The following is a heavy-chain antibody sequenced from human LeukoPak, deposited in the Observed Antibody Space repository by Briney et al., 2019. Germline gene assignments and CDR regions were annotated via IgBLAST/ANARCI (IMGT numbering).Heavy chain of an antibody. CDR3: ARGLDSRKLGY. CDR1: GASFNSDDQY. J-gene: IGHJ4*02. V-gene: IGHV4-31*03. D-gene: IGHD3-22*01. Sequence: SETLSLTCTVSGASFNSDDQYWNWIRQSPGKGLEWVGSIHPSGMLYNNPSLESRVTMSRDTSKNQFSLNLNSVTAAGTAVYFCARGLDSRKLGYGGQEILVTVSS. CDR2: IHPSGML.